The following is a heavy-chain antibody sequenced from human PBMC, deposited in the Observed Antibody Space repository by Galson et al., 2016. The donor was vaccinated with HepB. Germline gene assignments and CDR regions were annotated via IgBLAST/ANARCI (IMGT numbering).Heavy chain of an antibody. Sequence: SVKVSCKASGGTFTTFSISWVRQAPGQGLEWMGTIIPVFGTTSLARKFQGRLTITADESTATAHMELNSLTFMDTAVYYCSVGTDQLLPLVYYYYGMDVWGRGTTVTVSS. D-gene: IGHD1-14*01. J-gene: IGHJ6*02. CDR2: IIPVFGTT. V-gene: IGHV1-69*13. CDR3: SVGTDQLLPLVYYYYGMDV. CDR1: GGTFTTFS.